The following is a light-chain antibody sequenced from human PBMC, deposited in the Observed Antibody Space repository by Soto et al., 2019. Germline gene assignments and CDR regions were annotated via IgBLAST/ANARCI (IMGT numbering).Light chain of an antibody. CDR2: GAS. J-gene: IGKJ1*01. V-gene: IGKV3-15*01. Sequence: EIVLTQSPATLSVSPGDRVTLSCRASQSVDINLAWYQQRPGQAPRLLVYGASTKATDMPGRFSGRGSGTEFTLTINNLQSEDFAVYYCQQYRNWPRAFGQGTKVDIK. CDR1: QSVDIN. CDR3: QQYRNWPRA.